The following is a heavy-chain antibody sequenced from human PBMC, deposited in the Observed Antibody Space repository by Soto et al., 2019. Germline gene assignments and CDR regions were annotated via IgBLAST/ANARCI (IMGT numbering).Heavy chain of an antibody. CDR3: ARAPRRYCTSLSCLGLYGLDV. Sequence: QVQLVESGGGVVQPGRSLRLSCAASGFTFSDYAMHWVRHVTGQGLEWVAVISFDGNIKYDADSVKGRFTISRDNSKNTLFLQMSSLKGEDTAVYSCARAPRRYCTSLSCLGLYGLDVWGQGTTVTVSS. D-gene: IGHD2-8*01. V-gene: IGHV3-30-3*01. CDR2: ISFDGNIK. CDR1: GFTFSDYA. J-gene: IGHJ6*02.